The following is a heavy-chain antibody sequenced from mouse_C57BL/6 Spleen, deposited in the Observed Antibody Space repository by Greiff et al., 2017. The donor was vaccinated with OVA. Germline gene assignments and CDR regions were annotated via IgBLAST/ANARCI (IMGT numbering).Heavy chain of an antibody. Sequence: QVQLQQPGAELVKPGASVKLSRKASGYTFTSYWMHWVKQRPGQGLEWIGMIHPNSGSTNYNEKFKSKATLTVDKSSSTAYMQLSSLTSEDSAVYYCAREITTVGGGYWGQGTTLTVSS. CDR3: AREITTVGGGY. V-gene: IGHV1-64*01. CDR1: GYTFTSYW. CDR2: IHPNSGST. D-gene: IGHD1-1*01. J-gene: IGHJ2*01.